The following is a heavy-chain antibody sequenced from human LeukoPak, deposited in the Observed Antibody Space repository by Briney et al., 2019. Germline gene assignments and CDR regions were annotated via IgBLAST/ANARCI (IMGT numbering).Heavy chain of an antibody. Sequence: ASVTVSCKASGYTFTSYSINWVRQAPGQGLEWMGWISAYNGNSNYTQKFQGRVTMTTDKSKSTAYMELRSLRSDDTAVYYCAREQQLIRGDYWGQGTLVTVSS. V-gene: IGHV1-18*01. J-gene: IGHJ4*02. CDR2: ISAYNGNS. CDR3: AREQQLIRGDY. CDR1: GYTFTSYS. D-gene: IGHD6-13*01.